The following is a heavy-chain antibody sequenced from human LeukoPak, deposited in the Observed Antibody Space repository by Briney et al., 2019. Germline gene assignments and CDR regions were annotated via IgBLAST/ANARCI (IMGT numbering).Heavy chain of an antibody. Sequence: SETLSLTCTVSGGSISSGDYYWSWIRQPPGKGLEWIGYIYYSGSTYYNPPLKSRVTISVDTSKNQFSLKLSSVTAADTAVYYCARSYGDYVPPPFDYWGQGTLVTVSS. D-gene: IGHD4-17*01. CDR3: ARSYGDYVPPPFDY. V-gene: IGHV4-30-4*01. CDR1: GGSISSGDYY. J-gene: IGHJ4*02. CDR2: IYYSGST.